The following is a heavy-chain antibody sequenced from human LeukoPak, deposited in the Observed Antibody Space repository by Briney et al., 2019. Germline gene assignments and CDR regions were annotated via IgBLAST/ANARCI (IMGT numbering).Heavy chain of an antibody. D-gene: IGHD3-3*01. Sequence: PGGSLRLSCAASGFTFSSYGMHWVRQAPGKGLEWVAVISYDGSNKYYADSVKGRFTISRDNSKNTLYLQMNSLRAEDTAVYYCAKDGLRFHTTPFDYWGQGTLVTVSS. V-gene: IGHV3-30*18. J-gene: IGHJ4*02. CDR3: AKDGLRFHTTPFDY. CDR2: ISYDGSNK. CDR1: GFTFSSYG.